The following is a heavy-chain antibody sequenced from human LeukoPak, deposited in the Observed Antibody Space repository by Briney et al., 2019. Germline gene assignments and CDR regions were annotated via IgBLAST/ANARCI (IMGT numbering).Heavy chain of an antibody. CDR1: GGSITSSSYY. CDR2: IYHSGST. CDR3: ARSRWFGELYYFDY. J-gene: IGHJ4*02. V-gene: IGHV4-39*07. Sequence: SETLSLTCSVSGGSITSSSYYWAWIRQPPEKGLEWIGSIYHSGSTYYNPSLKSRVTISVDTSKNQFSLKLSSVTAADTAVYYCARSRWFGELYYFDYWGQGTLVTVSS. D-gene: IGHD3-10*01.